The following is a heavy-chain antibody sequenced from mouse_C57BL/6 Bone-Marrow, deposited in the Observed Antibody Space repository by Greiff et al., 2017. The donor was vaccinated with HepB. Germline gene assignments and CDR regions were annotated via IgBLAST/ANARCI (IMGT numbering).Heavy chain of an antibody. CDR1: GYSITSGYY. V-gene: IGHV3-6*01. CDR2: ISYDGSN. Sequence: EVKLQESGPGLVKPSQSLSLTCSVTGYSITSGYYWNWIRQFPGNKLEWMGYISYDGSNNYNPSLKNRISITRDTSKNQFFLKLNSVTTEDTATYYCARERDRLYGSSPVAYWGQGTLVTVSA. D-gene: IGHD1-1*01. CDR3: ARERDRLYGSSPVAY. J-gene: IGHJ3*01.